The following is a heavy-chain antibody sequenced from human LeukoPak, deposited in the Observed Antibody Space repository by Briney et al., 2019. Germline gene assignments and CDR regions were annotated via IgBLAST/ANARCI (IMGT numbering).Heavy chain of an antibody. J-gene: IGHJ4*02. CDR3: ARSGSGYLRYYFDY. Sequence: PSETLSLTCTVSGGSISGSSYYWGWIRQPPGKGLEWIGSIYYSGSTYYNPSLKSRVTISVDTSKNQFSLKLSSVTAADTAVYYCARSGSGYLRYYFDYWGQGTLVTVSS. CDR2: IYYSGST. CDR1: GGSISGSSYY. V-gene: IGHV4-39*07. D-gene: IGHD5-12*01.